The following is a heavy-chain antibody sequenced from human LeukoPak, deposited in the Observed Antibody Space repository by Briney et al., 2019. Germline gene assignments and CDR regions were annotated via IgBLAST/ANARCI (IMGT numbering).Heavy chain of an antibody. V-gene: IGHV3-21*04. CDR1: GFTFSSYS. J-gene: IGHJ5*02. CDR2: ISSSSSYI. CDR3: ARDYYDSSGYYTSS. D-gene: IGHD3-22*01. Sequence: GGSLRLSCAASGFTFSSYSMNWVRQAPGKGLEWVSSISSSSSYIYYADSVKGRFTISRDNSKNTLYLQMNSLRAEDTAVYYCARDYYDSSGYYTSSWGQGTLVTVSS.